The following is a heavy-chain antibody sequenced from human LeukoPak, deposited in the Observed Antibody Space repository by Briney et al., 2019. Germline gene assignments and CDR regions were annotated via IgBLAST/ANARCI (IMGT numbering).Heavy chain of an antibody. J-gene: IGHJ4*02. V-gene: IGHV1-18*01. CDR3: ARDEKKYCSGGSCPAYFDY. CDR2: ISGGYNGDS. CDR1: GYNFRHYG. D-gene: IGHD2-15*01. Sequence: GASVKVSCKTSGYNFRHYGISWVRQAPGQGLKWMAWISGGYNGDSNYALKLRGRLIMTTDTSTSTAYMELRSLRSDDTAVYYCARDEKKYCSGGSCPAYFDYWGQGTLVTVSS.